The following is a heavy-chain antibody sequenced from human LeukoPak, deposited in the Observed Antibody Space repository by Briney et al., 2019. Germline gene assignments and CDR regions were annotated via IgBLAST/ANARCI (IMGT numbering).Heavy chain of an antibody. CDR3: AKDKRTQQLVTDPYFDY. CDR2: ISSSSTTI. V-gene: IGHV3-48*04. D-gene: IGHD6-13*01. Sequence: GGSLRLSCSASGFTFSSYTMNWVRQAPGKGLEWVSDISSSSTTIYYADSVKGRFTISRDNAKNSLYLQMNSLRAEDTALYYCAKDKRTQQLVTDPYFDYWGQGTLVTVSS. J-gene: IGHJ4*02. CDR1: GFTFSSYT.